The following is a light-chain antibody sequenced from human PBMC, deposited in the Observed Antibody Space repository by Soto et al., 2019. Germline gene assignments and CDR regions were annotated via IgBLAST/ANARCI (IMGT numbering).Light chain of an antibody. CDR1: QSISSW. CDR2: KAS. J-gene: IGKJ2*03. V-gene: IGKV1-5*03. Sequence: DIPMTQSPSTLSACVGDRVTITCRASQSISSWLAWYQKKPGKAPKLLIYKASSLESGVPSRFSGSGSGTEFTLTISSLQPDDFATYYCQQYSSFSPSFGQGTKLEIK. CDR3: QQYSSFSPS.